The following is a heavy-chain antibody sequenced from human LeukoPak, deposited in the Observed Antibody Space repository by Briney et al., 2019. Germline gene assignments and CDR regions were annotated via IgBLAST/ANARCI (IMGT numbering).Heavy chain of an antibody. V-gene: IGHV3-15*01. CDR3: TTSYYYGSGSYFPGYYFDY. J-gene: IGHJ4*02. Sequence: PGESLRLSCAASGFTFSNAWMSWVRQAPGTGLEWVGRIKSKTDGGTTDYAAPVKGRFTISRDDSKNTLYLQMNSLKTEDTAVYYCTTSYYYGSGSYFPGYYFDYWGQGTLVTVSS. D-gene: IGHD3-10*01. CDR2: IKSKTDGGTT. CDR1: GFTFSNAW.